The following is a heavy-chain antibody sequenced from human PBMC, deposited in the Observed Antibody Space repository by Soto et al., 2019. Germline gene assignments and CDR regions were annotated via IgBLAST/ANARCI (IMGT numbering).Heavy chain of an antibody. CDR3: ASSATGRFDY. Sequence: SETLSLTCTVSGGSINSYYWSWIRQPPGKGLEWIGYIYYSGSTNYNPSLRSRVTISVDTSKTHFSLKLSSVTAADTAVYYCASSATGRFDYWGQGTLVTVSS. J-gene: IGHJ4*02. CDR2: IYYSGST. D-gene: IGHD6-13*01. V-gene: IGHV4-59*01. CDR1: GGSINSYY.